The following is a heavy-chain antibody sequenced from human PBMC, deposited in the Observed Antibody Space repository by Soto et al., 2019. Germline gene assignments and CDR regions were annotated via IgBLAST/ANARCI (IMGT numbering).Heavy chain of an antibody. CDR3: ARHLMTGPYTYSCKGMDV. J-gene: IGHJ6*02. D-gene: IGHD3-9*01. CDR2: IHYSGST. Sequence: QLQLQESGPGLMKPSETLSLNCTVSGASISGSTSYWGWIRQPPGKGLEWIGKIHYSGSTYYSPSCKRRVTFSVDPSKNQFSLRLRSVPAADTAVYYCARHLMTGPYTYSCKGMDVWGPGTTVTVS. CDR1: GASISGSTSY. V-gene: IGHV4-39*01.